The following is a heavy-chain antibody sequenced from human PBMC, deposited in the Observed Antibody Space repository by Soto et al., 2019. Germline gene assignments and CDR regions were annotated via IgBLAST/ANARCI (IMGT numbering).Heavy chain of an antibody. CDR3: AKVGIGMFSHKHHFDH. J-gene: IGHJ4*02. V-gene: IGHV3-23*01. D-gene: IGHD2-2*03. CDR2: ISGSGDSS. Sequence: GGSLRLSCTASGFTFSSFGMAWVRQAPGKGLEWVSTISGSGDSSYYADSVKDRFTISRDNPTNTLYLQMNNLRAEDTAVYYCAKVGIGMFSHKHHFDHWGQGTQVTVSS. CDR1: GFTFSSFG.